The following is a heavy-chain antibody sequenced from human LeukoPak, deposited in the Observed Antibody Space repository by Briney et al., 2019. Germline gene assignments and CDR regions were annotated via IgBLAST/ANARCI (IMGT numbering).Heavy chain of an antibody. CDR2: ISYDGSNK. J-gene: IGHJ5*02. V-gene: IGHV3-30-3*01. Sequence: GGSLRLSCAASGFTFSSYAMHWVRQAPGKGLEWVAVISYDGSNKYYADSVKRRFTISRDNSKNSLYLQMTSRRAEDTAVYYCARGKVVPAATSHNWFDPWGQGTLVTVSS. D-gene: IGHD2-2*01. CDR3: ARGKVVPAATSHNWFDP. CDR1: GFTFSSYA.